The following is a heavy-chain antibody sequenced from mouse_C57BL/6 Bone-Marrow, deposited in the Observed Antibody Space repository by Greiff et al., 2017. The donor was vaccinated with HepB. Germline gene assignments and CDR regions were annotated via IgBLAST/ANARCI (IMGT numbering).Heavy chain of an antibody. V-gene: IGHV14-4*02. CDR1: GFNIKDYY. J-gene: IGHJ3*01. CDR2: IDPENGNT. Sequence: EVKVVESGAELVRSGASVKLSCTPSGFNIKDYYIHWVRQRPDQGLEWIAWIDPENGNTEYAPKFQGKATMTADTSSNTAYLQLSSLTSEDTAVYYCNARPSYYGNSAGFAYWGQGTLVTVSA. D-gene: IGHD2-10*01. CDR3: NARPSYYGNSAGFAY.